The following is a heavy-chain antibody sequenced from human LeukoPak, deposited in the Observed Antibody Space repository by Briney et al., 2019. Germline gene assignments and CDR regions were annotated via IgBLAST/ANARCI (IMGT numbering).Heavy chain of an antibody. Sequence: GGSLRLSCAASGVTFSRYSMSWVRQAPGKGLEWVANIDQDGRKKYYVDSVKGRFSISRDNSKNTLYLQMNSLRAEDTAVYYCARENGFDCWGQGTLVTVSS. D-gene: IGHD2-8*01. V-gene: IGHV3-7*01. CDR2: IDQDGRKK. CDR1: GVTFSRYS. CDR3: ARENGFDC. J-gene: IGHJ4*02.